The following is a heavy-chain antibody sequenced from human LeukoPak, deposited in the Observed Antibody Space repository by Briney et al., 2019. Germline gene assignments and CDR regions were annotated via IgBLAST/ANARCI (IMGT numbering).Heavy chain of an antibody. CDR2: ISAYNGNT. J-gene: IGHJ4*02. CDR1: GYTFTSYG. V-gene: IGHV1-18*01. CDR3: ARDLRRITMVRGGTNHQFDY. Sequence: ASVRVSCKASGYTFTSYGITWVRQAPGQGLEWMGWISAYNGNTNYAQKLQGRVTMTTDTSTSTAYMELRSLRSDDTAVYYCARDLRRITMVRGGTNHQFDYWGQGTLVTVSS. D-gene: IGHD3-10*01.